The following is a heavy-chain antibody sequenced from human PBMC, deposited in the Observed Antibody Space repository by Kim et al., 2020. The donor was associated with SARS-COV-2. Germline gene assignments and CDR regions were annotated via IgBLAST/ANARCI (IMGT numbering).Heavy chain of an antibody. CDR2: ISGSGGST. V-gene: IGHV3-23*01. D-gene: IGHD3-10*01. CDR3: AVTGGGLGFDY. Sequence: GGSLRLSCAASGFTFSSYAMSWVRQAPGKGLEWVSAISGSGGSTYYADSVKGRFTISRDNSKNTLYLQMNSLRAEDTAVYYGAVTGGGLGFDYWGQGTLVTVSS. J-gene: IGHJ4*02. CDR1: GFTFSSYA.